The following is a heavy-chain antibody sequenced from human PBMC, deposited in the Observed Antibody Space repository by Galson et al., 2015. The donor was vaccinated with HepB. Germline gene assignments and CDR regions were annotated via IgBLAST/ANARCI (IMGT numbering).Heavy chain of an antibody. CDR3: ARENSGYEPDYYYYGMDV. D-gene: IGHD5-12*01. CDR2: IIPILGIA. V-gene: IGHV1-69*04. Sequence: SVKVSCKASGGTFSSYTISWVRQAPGQGLEWMGRIIPILGIANYAQKFQGRVTITADKSTSTAYMELSSLRSEDTAVYYCARENSGYEPDYYYYGMDVWGQGTTVTVSS. J-gene: IGHJ6*02. CDR1: GGTFSSYT.